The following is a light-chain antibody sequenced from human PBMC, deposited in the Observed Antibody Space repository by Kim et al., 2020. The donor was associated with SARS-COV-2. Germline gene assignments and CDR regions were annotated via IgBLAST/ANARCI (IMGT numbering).Light chain of an antibody. Sequence: ATINCKSSQSALYSSNNKNYLAWYQQKPGQPPKLLIYWASTRESGVPERFSGSGSGTDFTLTISSLQAEDVAVYYCQQYYSTPQTFGQGTKVDIK. CDR3: QQYYSTPQT. CDR2: WAS. CDR1: QSALYSSNNKNY. V-gene: IGKV4-1*01. J-gene: IGKJ1*01.